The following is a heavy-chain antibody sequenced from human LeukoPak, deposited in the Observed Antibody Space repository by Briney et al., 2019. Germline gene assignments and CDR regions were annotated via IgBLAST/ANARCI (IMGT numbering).Heavy chain of an antibody. CDR2: ISSSGSTI. D-gene: IGHD2-15*01. J-gene: IGHJ3*02. CDR3: ARTLGYCSGGSCYVGAFDI. Sequence: GGSLRLSCAASGFTFSSYEMNWVRQAPGKGLEWVSYISSSGSTIYYADSVKGRFTISRDNAKNSLYLQMNSLRAEDTAVYYCARTLGYCSGGSCYVGAFDIWGQGTMVTVSS. V-gene: IGHV3-48*03. CDR1: GFTFSSYE.